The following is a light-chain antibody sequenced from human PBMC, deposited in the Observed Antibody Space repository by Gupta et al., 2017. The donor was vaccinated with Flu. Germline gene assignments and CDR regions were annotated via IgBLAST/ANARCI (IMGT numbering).Light chain of an antibody. J-gene: IGLJ1*01. Sequence: QSVLTQPPSVSAAPGQKDTISCSGSSSNIGNNYVSWYQQLPGTAPKLLIYENNKRPSGIPDRFSGSKSGTSATLGITGLQTGDEADYYCGTWDSSLSVYVFGTGTKVTVL. CDR2: ENN. V-gene: IGLV1-51*02. CDR1: SSNIGNNY. CDR3: GTWDSSLSVYV.